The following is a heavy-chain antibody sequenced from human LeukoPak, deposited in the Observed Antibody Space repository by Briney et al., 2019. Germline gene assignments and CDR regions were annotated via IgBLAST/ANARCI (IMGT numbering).Heavy chain of an antibody. CDR3: AREGWLQRRNWFDP. D-gene: IGHD5-24*01. CDR1: DGSISSYY. J-gene: IGHJ5*02. Sequence: SETLSLTCTVSDGSISSYYWSWIRQPPGKGLEWIGYIYYSGSTNYNPSLKSRVTISVDASKNQFSLKLSSVTAADTAVYYCAREGWLQRRNWFDPWGQGTLVTVSS. V-gene: IGHV4-59*01. CDR2: IYYSGST.